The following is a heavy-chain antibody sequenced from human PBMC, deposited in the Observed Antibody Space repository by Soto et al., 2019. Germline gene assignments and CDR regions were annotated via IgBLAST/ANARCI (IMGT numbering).Heavy chain of an antibody. Sequence: GASVKVSCKASGYIFTSYAIHWVRQAPGQRLEWMGWINAGNGNTKYSQKFQGRVTITRDTSASTAYMELSSLRSEDTAMYYCARDLWGSYPQYYYDMDVWDQGTTVTVSS. V-gene: IGHV1-3*01. J-gene: IGHJ6*02. CDR2: INAGNGNT. CDR1: GYIFTSYA. CDR3: ARDLWGSYPQYYYDMDV. D-gene: IGHD3-16*02.